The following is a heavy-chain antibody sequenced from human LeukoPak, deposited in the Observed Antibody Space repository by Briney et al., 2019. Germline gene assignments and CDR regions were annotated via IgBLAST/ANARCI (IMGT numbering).Heavy chain of an antibody. CDR2: ISAYNGNT. D-gene: IGHD3-9*01. J-gene: IGHJ4*02. CDR3: ARTPVYYDILTGSVFDY. CDR1: GYTFTSYG. Sequence: ASVKVSCKASGYTFTSYGISWVRQAPGQGLEWMGWISAYNGNTNYAQKLQGRVTMTTDTSTSTAYMELKSLRSDDTAVYYCARTPVYYDILTGSVFDYWGQGTLVTVSS. V-gene: IGHV1-18*01.